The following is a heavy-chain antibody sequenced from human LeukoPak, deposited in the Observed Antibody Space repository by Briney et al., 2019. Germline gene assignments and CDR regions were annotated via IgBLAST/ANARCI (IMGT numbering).Heavy chain of an antibody. CDR2: ICYDGSNK. CDR1: GFTFSSYG. CDR3: AIDMEYYHSSGYSAHLHY. J-gene: IGHJ4*02. Sequence: GRSLRLSCAASGFTFSSYGMHWVRQAPGKGLEWVAVICYDGSNKYYADSVKGGFTIFRDNSKKTLYLQMTTLRAEDTPVYYCAIDMEYYHSSGYSAHLHYWGQGTLVTVSS. D-gene: IGHD3-22*01. V-gene: IGHV3-33*01.